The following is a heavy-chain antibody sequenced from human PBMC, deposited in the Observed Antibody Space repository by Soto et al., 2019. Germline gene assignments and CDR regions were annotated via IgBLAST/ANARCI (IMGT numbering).Heavy chain of an antibody. V-gene: IGHV3-13*04. CDR1: GFTFSKFD. CDR2: IGISGDT. Sequence: GGSLRLSCEASGFTFSKFDMHWVRQPTGKGLEWVSTIGISGDTYYAVSVKGRFTISRDNAKNSLSLQMNSLRAGDTAVYFCARGQEVGAHFFDSWGQGTQVTVSS. D-gene: IGHD2-15*01. CDR3: ARGQEVGAHFFDS. J-gene: IGHJ4*02.